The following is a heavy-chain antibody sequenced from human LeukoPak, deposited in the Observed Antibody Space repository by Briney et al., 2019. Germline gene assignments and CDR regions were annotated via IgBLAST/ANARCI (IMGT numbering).Heavy chain of an antibody. D-gene: IGHD5-12*01. V-gene: IGHV3-7*03. Sequence: GGSLRLSCAASGFTFSSYSMNWVRQAPGKGLEWVANIKEDGSESYYVDSVKGRFTISRDNTKNSLYLQMNSLRAEDTAVYYCARFPRDPWRFDYWGQGTLVSVSS. CDR2: IKEDGSES. CDR1: GFTFSSYS. CDR3: ARFPRDPWRFDY. J-gene: IGHJ4*02.